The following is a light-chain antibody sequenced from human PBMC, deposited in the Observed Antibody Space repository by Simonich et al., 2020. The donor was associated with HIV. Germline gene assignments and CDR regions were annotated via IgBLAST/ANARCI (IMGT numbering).Light chain of an antibody. CDR2: KAS. CDR3: QQYNSYSYT. V-gene: IGKV1-5*03. CDR1: QSINSW. J-gene: IGKJ2*01. Sequence: IQMTQSPSTLSASVGDRVTITCRASQSINSWLAWYQQKPGKAPKLLIYKASSLESGVPSRFSGSGSGTEFTLTISSLQPDDFATYYCQQYNSYSYTFGQGTKLEIK.